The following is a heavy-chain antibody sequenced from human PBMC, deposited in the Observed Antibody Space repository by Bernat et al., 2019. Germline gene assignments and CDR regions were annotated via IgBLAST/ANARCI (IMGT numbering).Heavy chain of an antibody. Sequence: QVQLQQWGAGLLKPSETLSLTCAVYGGSFSGYYWSWIRQPPGKGLEWIGEINHSGSTNYNPSLKSRVTISVDTSKNQFSLKLSSVTAADTAVYYCARGPHPSRGYHSSSYWFDPWGQGTLVTVSS. D-gene: IGHD3-16*02. J-gene: IGHJ5*02. V-gene: IGHV4-34*01. CDR1: GGSFSGYY. CDR2: INHSGST. CDR3: ARGPHPSRGYHSSSYWFDP.